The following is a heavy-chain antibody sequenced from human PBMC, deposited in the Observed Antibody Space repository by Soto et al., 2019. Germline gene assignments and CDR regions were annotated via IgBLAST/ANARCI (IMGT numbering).Heavy chain of an antibody. J-gene: IGHJ3*02. D-gene: IGHD3-22*01. Sequence: ASVKVSCKASGYTFTSYCMSWVRQAPGQGLGWMGWISAYNGNTNYAQKLQGRVTMTTDTSTSTAYMELRSLRSDDTAVYYCARDLFTMIVVVTPGHAFDIWGQGTMVTVSS. CDR3: ARDLFTMIVVVTPGHAFDI. CDR1: GYTFTSYC. V-gene: IGHV1-18*04. CDR2: ISAYNGNT.